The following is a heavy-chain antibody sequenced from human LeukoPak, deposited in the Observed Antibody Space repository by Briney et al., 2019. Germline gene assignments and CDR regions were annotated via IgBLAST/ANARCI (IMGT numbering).Heavy chain of an antibody. Sequence: SETLSLTCAVSGGSISSSNWWSWVRQPPGKGLEWIEEIYHSGSTNYNPSLKSRVTISVDKSKNQFSLKLSSVTAADTAVYYCARDCTSRGWCFDYWGQGTLVTVSS. CDR3: ARDCTSRGWCFDY. V-gene: IGHV4-4*02. CDR2: IYHSGST. CDR1: GGSISSSNW. J-gene: IGHJ4*02. D-gene: IGHD6-19*01.